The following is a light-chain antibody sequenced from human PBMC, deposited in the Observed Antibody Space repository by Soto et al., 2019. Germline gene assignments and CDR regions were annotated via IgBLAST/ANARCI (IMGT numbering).Light chain of an antibody. CDR3: QQYGSSPFT. CDR2: GAS. Sequence: EIVLTQSPGTLSLSPGEGATLSCRASQSVSSIYLAWYQQKPGQAPRLLIYGASSRATGIPDRFSGSGSGTDFTLTISRLEPEDFAVYYCQQYGSSPFTFGPGTKVDIK. V-gene: IGKV3-20*01. CDR1: QSVSSIY. J-gene: IGKJ3*01.